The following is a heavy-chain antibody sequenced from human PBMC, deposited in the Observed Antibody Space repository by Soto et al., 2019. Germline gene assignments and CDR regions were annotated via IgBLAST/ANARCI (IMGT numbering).Heavy chain of an antibody. CDR1: GFTFRNHA. CDR2: ISGGGDNT. Sequence: PGGSLRLSCAASGFTFRNHAMHWVRQAPGKGLQWVSGISGGGDNTFYADSVKGRFTISRDNSMSTLYLHMNSLRAEDMAVYYCAKVCYSGTFPGAFDIWGQGTMVTVSS. J-gene: IGHJ3*02. D-gene: IGHD1-26*01. V-gene: IGHV3-23*01. CDR3: AKVCYSGTFPGAFDI.